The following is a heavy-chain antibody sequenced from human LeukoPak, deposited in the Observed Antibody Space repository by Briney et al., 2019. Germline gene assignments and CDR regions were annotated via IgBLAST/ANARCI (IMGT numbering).Heavy chain of an antibody. D-gene: IGHD1-26*01. CDR1: GYTFTSYA. J-gene: IGHJ1*01. Sequence: GASVMVSCKASGYTFTSYAITWVRQAPGQGLEWMGIINPSGGSTSYAQKFQGRVTMTRDTSTSTVYMELSSLRSEDTAVYYCASWYSGSYDGWTELHFQHWGQGTLVTVSS. CDR3: ASWYSGSYDGWTELHFQH. CDR2: INPSGGST. V-gene: IGHV1-46*03.